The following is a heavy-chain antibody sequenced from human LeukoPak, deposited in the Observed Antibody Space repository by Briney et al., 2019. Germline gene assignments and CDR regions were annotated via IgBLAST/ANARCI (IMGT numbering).Heavy chain of an antibody. CDR3: AKGVRLWFAFYFDY. J-gene: IGHJ4*02. CDR2: ISGNGYNT. Sequence: PGGSLRLSCAASDFTLSNYAMSWFRQAPGKGLEWDSSISGNGYNTYYAASVKDRFTISGDSSTNTLTLQMHRLRAEDTAVYYCAKGVRLWFAFYFDYWGQGTLVTVSS. CDR1: DFTLSNYA. D-gene: IGHD3-10*01. V-gene: IGHV3-23*01.